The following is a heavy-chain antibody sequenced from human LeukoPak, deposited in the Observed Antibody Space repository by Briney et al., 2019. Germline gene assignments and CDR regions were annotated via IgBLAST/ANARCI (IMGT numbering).Heavy chain of an antibody. CDR1: GFTFSNYG. CDR3: ALHPPSSGWSDYFDY. J-gene: IGHJ4*02. V-gene: IGHV3-30*02. D-gene: IGHD6-19*01. CDR2: IRYDGANK. Sequence: PGGSLRLPCAASGFTFSNYGMHWVRQAPGKGLEWVTFIRYDGANKYYADSVKGRFTISRDNSKNTLFLQMNSLRAEDTAVYYCALHPPSSGWSDYFDYWGQGTLVTVSS.